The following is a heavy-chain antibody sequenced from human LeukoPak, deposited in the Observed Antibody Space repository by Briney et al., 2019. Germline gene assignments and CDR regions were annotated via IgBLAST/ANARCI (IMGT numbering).Heavy chain of an antibody. V-gene: IGHV4-39*01. CDR1: GGSISTGDYY. Sequence: SETLSLTCTVSGGSISTGDYYWGWICQSPGKGLEWIGSIRYSGTTYYNPSLKSRVTLSVDTSKNQFSLKLSSVTPAADTTVYYCARQLGRGLWTFDFWGQGTLVTVSS. D-gene: IGHD7-27*01. CDR2: IRYSGTT. J-gene: IGHJ4*02. CDR3: ARQLGRGLWTFDF.